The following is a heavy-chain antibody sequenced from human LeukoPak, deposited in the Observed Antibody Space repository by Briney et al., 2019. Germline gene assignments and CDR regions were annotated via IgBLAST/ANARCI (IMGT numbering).Heavy chain of an antibody. D-gene: IGHD1-7*01. V-gene: IGHV1-46*03. CDR3: ARGELFFSAFDI. CDR1: GYSFTSYY. CDR2: INPIGGST. Sequence: ASMKVSCKASGYSFTSYYMNWVRQAPGQGLEWIGIINPIGGSTHYAQRSQGRLTMTRDTSTSTGYMELSSLRSEDTAVYYCARGELFFSAFDIWGQGTMVIVSS. J-gene: IGHJ3*02.